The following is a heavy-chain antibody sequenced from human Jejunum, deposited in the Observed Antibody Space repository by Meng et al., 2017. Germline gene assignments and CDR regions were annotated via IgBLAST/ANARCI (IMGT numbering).Heavy chain of an antibody. V-gene: IGHV1-46*01. CDR2: ISAGGSTK. CDR3: ARDSSYLERSWWFDP. J-gene: IGHJ5*02. Sequence: QVQQVQSGAEVKKPGASVQVSCKASGYTFTSHYRNWVRQAPGQGLEWMGVISAGGSTKMYAQQFQGRLTMTTDTSTSTVYMELSSLRSDDTAVYYCARDSSYLERSWWFDPWGQGTLVTVSS. CDR1: GYTFTSHY.